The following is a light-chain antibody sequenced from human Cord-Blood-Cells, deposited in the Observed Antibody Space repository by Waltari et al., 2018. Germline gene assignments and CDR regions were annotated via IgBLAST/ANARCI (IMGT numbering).Light chain of an antibody. CDR2: AAS. CDR3: QQSYSTLWT. CDR1: QSISSY. J-gene: IGKJ1*01. V-gene: IGKV1-39*01. Sequence: DIQMTQSPSSLSASVGDRVTITCRASQSISSYLNWYQQKPGKAPKLLIYAASSLQSGVPSRFSGRGSGTDVTLTISSLQPEDFATYYGQQSYSTLWTFGQGTKVEIK.